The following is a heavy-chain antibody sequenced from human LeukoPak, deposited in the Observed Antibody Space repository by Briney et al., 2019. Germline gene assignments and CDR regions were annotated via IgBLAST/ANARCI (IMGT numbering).Heavy chain of an antibody. V-gene: IGHV3-30*02. CDR2: IRYDGSNK. Sequence: GGSLRLSCAASGFTFSSYSMNWVRQAPGKGLEWVAFIRYDGSNKYYADSVKGRFTISRDNSKNTLYLQMNSLRAEDTAVYYCAKDARYCSSTSCPPLFDYWGQGTLVTVSS. CDR1: GFTFSSYS. CDR3: AKDARYCSSTSCPPLFDY. D-gene: IGHD2-2*01. J-gene: IGHJ4*02.